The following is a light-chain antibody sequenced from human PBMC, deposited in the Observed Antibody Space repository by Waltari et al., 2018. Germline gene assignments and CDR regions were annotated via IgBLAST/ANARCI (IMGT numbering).Light chain of an antibody. Sequence: EIVLTQSPATLSLSPGERATLSCRASQSVSSYLAWYQQKPGQAPRLLIYDASNRATGIPARFSGSGSGTDFTLTISSLEPEDFAVYYCQQRSNWPPHFGPGTKVDIK. V-gene: IGKV3-11*01. CDR1: QSVSSY. CDR2: DAS. J-gene: IGKJ3*01. CDR3: QQRSNWPPH.